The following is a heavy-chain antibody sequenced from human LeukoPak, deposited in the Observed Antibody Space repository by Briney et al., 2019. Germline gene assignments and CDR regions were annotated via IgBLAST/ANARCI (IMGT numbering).Heavy chain of an antibody. CDR2: ISSSSSYI. CDR3: ARDKASYGYNRNDY. CDR1: GFTFSSYS. V-gene: IGHV3-21*01. J-gene: IGHJ4*02. Sequence: GGSLRLSCAASGFTFSSYSMNWVRQAPGKGLEWVSSISSSSSYIYYADSVKGRFTISRDNAKNSLYLQMNSLRAEDTAVYYCARDKASYGYNRNDYWGQGTLVTVSS. D-gene: IGHD5-18*01.